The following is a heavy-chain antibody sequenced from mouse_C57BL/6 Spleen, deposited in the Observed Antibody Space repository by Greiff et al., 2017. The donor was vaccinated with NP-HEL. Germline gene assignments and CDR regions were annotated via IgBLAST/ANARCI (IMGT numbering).Heavy chain of an antibody. V-gene: IGHV5-16*01. J-gene: IGHJ4*01. CDR1: GFTFSDYY. Sequence: EVKVVESEGGLVQPGSSMKLSCTASGFTFSDYYMAWVRQVPEKGLEWVANINYDGSSTYYLDSLKSRFIISRDNAKNIQYLQMSSLKSEDTATYYCAREGSHEAMDYWGQGTSVTVSS. CDR2: INYDGSST. CDR3: AREGSHEAMDY.